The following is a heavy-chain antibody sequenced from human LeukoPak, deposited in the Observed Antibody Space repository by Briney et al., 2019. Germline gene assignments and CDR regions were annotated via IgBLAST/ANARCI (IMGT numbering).Heavy chain of an antibody. D-gene: IGHD1-26*01. CDR1: GGSISSSSYY. J-gene: IGHJ4*02. Sequence: PSETLSLTCTVSGGSISSSSYYWVWIRQPPGKGLEWIGSIYYSGSTYYNPSLKSRVTISVDTSKNQFSLKLSSVTAADTAVYYCARNIVGATLPFDYWGQGTLVTVSS. CDR3: ARNIVGATLPFDY. CDR2: IYYSGST. V-gene: IGHV4-39*01.